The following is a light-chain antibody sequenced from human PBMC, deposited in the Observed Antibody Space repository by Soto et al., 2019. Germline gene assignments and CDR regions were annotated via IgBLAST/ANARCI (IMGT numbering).Light chain of an antibody. CDR1: QTISSW. V-gene: IGKV1-5*03. CDR2: KAS. CDR3: QHYNSYSDA. J-gene: IGKJ1*01. Sequence: DIQMTQSPSTLSGSVGDRVTITCRASQTISSWLDWYQQKPGKAPKLLIYKASTLKSGVPSRFSGSGSGTEFTLTISSLQPDDFATYYCQHYNSYSDAFGQGTKVELK.